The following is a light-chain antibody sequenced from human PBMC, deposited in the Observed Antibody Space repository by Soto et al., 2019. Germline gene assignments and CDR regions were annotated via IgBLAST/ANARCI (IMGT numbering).Light chain of an antibody. J-gene: IGLJ2*01. CDR2: EVS. CDR3: CSYAGGSTFVV. CDR1: NSDVGNYNL. Sequence: QSVLTQPASVSGSPGQSITISCTGTNSDVGNYNLVSWYQQHPGKAPKLMIYEVSSRPSGVSNRFSGSKSGNTASLTISGLQPEDEADYYCCSYAGGSTFVVFGGGTKLTVL. V-gene: IGLV2-23*02.